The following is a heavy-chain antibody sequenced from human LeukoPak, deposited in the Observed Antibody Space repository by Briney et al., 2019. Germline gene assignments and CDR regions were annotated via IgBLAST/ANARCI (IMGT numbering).Heavy chain of an antibody. D-gene: IGHD6-19*01. CDR2: IKQDGIEK. J-gene: IGHJ3*02. CDR3: AKSKQWLDAFDI. CDR1: GFTLSNHW. Sequence: GGSLRLSCAASGFTLSNHWMIWVRQAPGKGLECVANIKQDGIEKYYLDSVKGRFTISRDNSKNTLYLQMNSLRAEDTAVYYCAKSKQWLDAFDIWGQGTMVTVSS. V-gene: IGHV3-7*03.